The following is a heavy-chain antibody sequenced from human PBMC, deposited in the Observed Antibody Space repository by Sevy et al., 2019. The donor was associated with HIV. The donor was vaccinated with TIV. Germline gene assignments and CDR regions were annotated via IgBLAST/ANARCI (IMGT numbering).Heavy chain of an antibody. CDR2: IKSNTDGGTT. J-gene: IGHJ4*02. V-gene: IGHV3-15*01. D-gene: IGHD2-15*01. Sequence: GGSLRLSCAASGFNFRNVWMSWVRRAPGKGLEWIGLIKSNTDGGTTEYGAPVKGGITISRDDSKNTLFLQVNSLKAEDTALSYCATINTVGSLAYWGRGTLVTVSS. CDR3: ATINTVGSLAY. CDR1: GFNFRNVW.